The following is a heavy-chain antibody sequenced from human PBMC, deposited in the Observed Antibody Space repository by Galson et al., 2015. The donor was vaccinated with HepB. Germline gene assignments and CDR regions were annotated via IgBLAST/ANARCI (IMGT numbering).Heavy chain of an antibody. J-gene: IGHJ5*02. Sequence: SVKVSCKASGYTFTSYYMHWVRQAPGQGLEWMGIINPSGGSTSYAQKLQGRVTMTRDTSTSTVYMELSSLRSEDTAVYYCARDSARCTGGSCYPWGPWGQGTLVTVSS. CDR3: ARDSARCTGGSCYPWGP. D-gene: IGHD2-15*01. CDR1: GYTFTSYY. V-gene: IGHV1-46*04. CDR2: INPSGGST.